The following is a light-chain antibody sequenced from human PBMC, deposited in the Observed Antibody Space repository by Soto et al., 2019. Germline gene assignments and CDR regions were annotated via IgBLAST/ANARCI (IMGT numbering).Light chain of an antibody. V-gene: IGKV1-5*03. CDR1: QSVDTC. J-gene: IGKJ1*01. CDR3: QQFYRYPWT. CDR2: KAS. Sequence: DIQMTQSPSTLSASVGDRVTITCRASQSVDTCLAWYQQKPGKAPHILIYKASSLETGVPSRFSGSGSVTEFTLTISSLQPDDFATYYCQQFYRYPWTFGQGTKLEIK.